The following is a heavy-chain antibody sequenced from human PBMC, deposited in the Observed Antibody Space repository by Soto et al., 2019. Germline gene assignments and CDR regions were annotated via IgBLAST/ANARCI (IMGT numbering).Heavy chain of an antibody. CDR1: GFTFSDHY. Sequence: VGSLRLSCAASGFTFSDHYMDWVRQAPGKGLEWVGRIRNKANNYATEYAASAKGRFTISRDDSKNSLYLQMNSLETEDTAVYSCARERRYYNNITCFYFDYWGQGTLVTVSS. CDR2: IRNKANNYAT. CDR3: ARERRYYNNITCFYFDY. V-gene: IGHV3-72*01. J-gene: IGHJ4*02. D-gene: IGHD3-10*01.